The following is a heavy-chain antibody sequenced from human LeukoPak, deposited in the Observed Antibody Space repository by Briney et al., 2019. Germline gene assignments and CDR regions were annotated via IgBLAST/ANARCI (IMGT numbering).Heavy chain of an antibody. D-gene: IGHD5-12*01. J-gene: IGHJ4*02. V-gene: IGHV3-48*03. CDR2: ISSSGSNI. Sequence: PGGSLRLSCEASGFTFSSYNMNWVRQAPGKGLEWVSYISSSGSNIYYADSVKGRFTISRDNAKNSLYLQMNSLRAEDTAVYYCARGWISDSFDYWGQGTLVTVSS. CDR1: GFTFSSYN. CDR3: ARGWISDSFDY.